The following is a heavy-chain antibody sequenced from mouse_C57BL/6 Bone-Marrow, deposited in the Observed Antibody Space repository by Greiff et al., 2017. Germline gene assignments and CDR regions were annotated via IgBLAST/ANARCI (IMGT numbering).Heavy chain of an antibody. CDR2: IYPYNGVS. Sequence: VQLQQSGPELVKPGASVKISCKASGYSFTGYSMHWVKQSHGHILDWIGYIYPYNGVSSYNQKFKGKATLTVDKSSSTAYMELRSLTSEDSAVDYCARSYDGRRRGDMDYWGQGTSVTVSS. D-gene: IGHD1-1*02. J-gene: IGHJ4*01. CDR3: ARSYDGRRRGDMDY. V-gene: IGHV1-31*01. CDR1: GYSFTGYS.